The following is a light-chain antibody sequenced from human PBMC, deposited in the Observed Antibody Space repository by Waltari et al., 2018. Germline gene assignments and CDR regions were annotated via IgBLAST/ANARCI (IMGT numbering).Light chain of an antibody. Sequence: DIQMTQSPSTLSASVGDRVTITCRASQSISSWLAWYQQKPGKAPKVLIYKASSLESGVPSRFSGSGSGTEFTLTISSLQPDDFATYYCQQYYGYPWTFGQGTKVEIK. CDR1: QSISSW. V-gene: IGKV1-5*03. CDR2: KAS. CDR3: QQYYGYPWT. J-gene: IGKJ1*01.